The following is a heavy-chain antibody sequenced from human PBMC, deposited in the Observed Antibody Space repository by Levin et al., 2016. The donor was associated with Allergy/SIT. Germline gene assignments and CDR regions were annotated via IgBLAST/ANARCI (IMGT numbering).Heavy chain of an antibody. D-gene: IGHD1-1*01. CDR3: ARTLNDGMDV. V-gene: IGHV4-61*02. CDR2: IYTSGST. J-gene: IGHJ6*02. Sequence: WIRQPPGKGLEWIGRIYTSGSTNYNPYLKSRVTVSVDASKNQFSLKLSSVTAADAAVYYCARTLNDGMDVWGQGTTVTVSS.